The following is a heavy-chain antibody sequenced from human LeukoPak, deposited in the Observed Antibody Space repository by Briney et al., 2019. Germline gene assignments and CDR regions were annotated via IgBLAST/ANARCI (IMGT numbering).Heavy chain of an antibody. CDR1: GGSISSYY. CDR3: AXXXXXSXSGWPRHIDY. Sequence: SETLSLTCTVSGGSISSYYWSWIRQPPGKGLEWIGYIYYSGSTNYNPSLKSRVTISVDTSKNQFSLKRSSVTAADTAVYYCAXXXXXSXSGWPRHIDYWGQGTLVTVSS. J-gene: IGHJ4*02. CDR2: IYYSGST. D-gene: IGHD6-19*01. V-gene: IGHV4-59*01.